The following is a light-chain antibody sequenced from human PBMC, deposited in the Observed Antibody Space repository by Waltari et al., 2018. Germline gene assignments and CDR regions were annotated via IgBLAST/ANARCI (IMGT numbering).Light chain of an antibody. CDR1: QSVSSN. J-gene: IGKJ1*01. CDR2: GAS. V-gene: IGKV3-15*01. Sequence: LSCRASQSVSSNLAWYQQKPGQAPRLLIYGASTRATGIPARFSGSGSGTEFTLTISSMQSEDFAVYYCQQYNNWPGTFGQGTKVEIK. CDR3: QQYNNWPGT.